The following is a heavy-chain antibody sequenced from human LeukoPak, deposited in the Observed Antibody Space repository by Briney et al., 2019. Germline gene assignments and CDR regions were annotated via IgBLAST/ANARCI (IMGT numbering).Heavy chain of an antibody. D-gene: IGHD6-19*01. Sequence: KPSETLSLTCGVSGGSFSGYYWSWIRQSPGKGLEWIGDFIHSGSINYNPSLKSRVTISLDTSTNHFSLKLSSVTAADTAVYYCARVEQLQEVVDAFDIWGQGTMVTVSS. CDR1: GGSFSGYY. J-gene: IGHJ3*02. CDR3: ARVEQLQEVVDAFDI. V-gene: IGHV4-34*12. CDR2: FIHSGSI.